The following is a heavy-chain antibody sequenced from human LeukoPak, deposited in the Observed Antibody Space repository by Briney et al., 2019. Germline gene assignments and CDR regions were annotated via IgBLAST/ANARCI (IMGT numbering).Heavy chain of an antibody. CDR3: TTGLGDPLYFDS. CDR1: GFTFSNSW. V-gene: IGHV3-15*01. J-gene: IGHJ4*01. CDR2: IKSNTDSRTT. D-gene: IGHD4-17*01. Sequence: GGSLRLSCAASGFTFSNSWMSWVRQAPGKGLEWVGRIKSNTDSRTTDYAVPVKGRFTISRYDSKNTLYLQMSSLKTEDTAVYYCTTGLGDPLYFDSSGHGTLVTVSS.